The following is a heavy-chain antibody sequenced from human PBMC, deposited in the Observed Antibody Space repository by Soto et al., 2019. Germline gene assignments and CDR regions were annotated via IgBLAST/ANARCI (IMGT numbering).Heavy chain of an antibody. J-gene: IGHJ6*02. CDR1: GYTFTNYA. CDR3: ARGPLLWGDV. Sequence: QVQLVQSVAEVKKPGASVKVSCKASGYTFTNYAIHWVRQAPGQRLEWMGWINAGNGNTKYSQKFQGRVTITRDTSVSTAYMELSSLRSEDTAVYYCARGPLLWGDVWGQGTTVTVSS. CDR2: INAGNGNT. D-gene: IGHD3-10*01. V-gene: IGHV1-3*01.